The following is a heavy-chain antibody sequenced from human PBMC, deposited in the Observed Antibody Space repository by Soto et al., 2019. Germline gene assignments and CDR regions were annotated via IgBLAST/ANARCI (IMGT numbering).Heavy chain of an antibody. Sequence: PSETLSLTCTVSGGSISSYYWSWIRQPPGKGLEWIGYIYYSGSTNYNPSLKSRVTISVDTSKNQFSLKLSSVTAADTAVYYCARSGYSTEFDYWGQGTLVTVSS. CDR1: GGSISSYY. V-gene: IGHV4-59*01. CDR2: IYYSGST. CDR3: ARSGYSTEFDY. D-gene: IGHD6-13*01. J-gene: IGHJ4*02.